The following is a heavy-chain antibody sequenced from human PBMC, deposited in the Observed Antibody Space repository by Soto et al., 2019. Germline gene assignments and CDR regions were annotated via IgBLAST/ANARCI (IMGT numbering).Heavy chain of an antibody. D-gene: IGHD3-22*01. J-gene: IGHJ4*02. V-gene: IGHV2-26*01. Sequence: QVTLKESGPVLVNPTEPLTLTCTVSGFSLSNARMGVSWIRQPPGKALEWLAHIFSNDEKSYSTSLKSRLTISKDTSKSQVVLTMTNMDPVDTATYYCALSSGYSDYDYWGQGTLVTVSS. CDR1: GFSLSNARMG. CDR3: ALSSGYSDYDY. CDR2: IFSNDEK.